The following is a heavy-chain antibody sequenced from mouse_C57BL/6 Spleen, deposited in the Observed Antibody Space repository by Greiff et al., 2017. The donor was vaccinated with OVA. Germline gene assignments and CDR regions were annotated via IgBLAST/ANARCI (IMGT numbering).Heavy chain of an antibody. D-gene: IGHD1-3*01. CDR2: IYPGSGNT. J-gene: IGHJ2*01. Sequence: QVQLQQSGAELVRPGASVKLSCKASGYTFTDYYINWVKQRPGQGLEWIARIYPGSGNTYYNEKFKGKATLTAEKSSSTAYMQLSSLTSEDSAVYFCARRGSGKDFDYWGQGTTLTVSS. CDR3: ARRGSGKDFDY. CDR1: GYTFTDYY. V-gene: IGHV1-76*01.